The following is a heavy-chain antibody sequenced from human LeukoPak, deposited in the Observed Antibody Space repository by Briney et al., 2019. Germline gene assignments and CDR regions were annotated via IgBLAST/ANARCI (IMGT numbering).Heavy chain of an antibody. CDR1: GGSISSYY. Sequence: PSETLSLTCTVSGGSISSYYWSWIRQPPGKGLEWIGYIYYSGSTNYNPSLKSRVTISVDTSKNQFSLKLSSVTAADTAVYYCARGGMATGRDYWGQGTLVTVSS. D-gene: IGHD5-24*01. CDR3: ARGGMATGRDY. CDR2: IYYSGST. V-gene: IGHV4-59*01. J-gene: IGHJ4*02.